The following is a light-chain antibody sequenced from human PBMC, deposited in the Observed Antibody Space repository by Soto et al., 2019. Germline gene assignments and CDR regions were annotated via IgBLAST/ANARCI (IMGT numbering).Light chain of an antibody. CDR1: HDIKNY. J-gene: IGKJ2*01. Sequence: DIQLTQSPPSLSASEGDRVTITCQASHDIKNYLNWYQQKPGKAPKLLLYDADNFQTGVPSRFGGSGDGTEFPFTIGSLQPEDVATYFCQQFEVLSLYTFCQGTTWEIK. CDR2: DAD. CDR3: QQFEVLSLYT. V-gene: IGKV1-33*01.